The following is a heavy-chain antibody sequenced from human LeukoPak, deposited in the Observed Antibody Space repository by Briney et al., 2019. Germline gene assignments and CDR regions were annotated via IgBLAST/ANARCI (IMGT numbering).Heavy chain of an antibody. Sequence: ASVKVSCKASGYTFTGYYMHWVRQAPGQGLEWMGWINPNSGGTNYAQKFQGRVTMTRDTSISTAYMELSRLRSDDTAVYYCARQYSSSWYPGALDIWGQGTMVTVSS. CDR3: ARQYSSSWYPGALDI. CDR2: INPNSGGT. V-gene: IGHV1-2*02. CDR1: GYTFTGYY. D-gene: IGHD6-13*01. J-gene: IGHJ3*02.